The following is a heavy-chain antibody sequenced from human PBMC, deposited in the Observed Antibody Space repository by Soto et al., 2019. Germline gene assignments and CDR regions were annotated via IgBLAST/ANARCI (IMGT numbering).Heavy chain of an antibody. CDR3: AKDRGYYDSSGSTIPS. CDR2: ISGSGGST. D-gene: IGHD3-22*01. J-gene: IGHJ5*02. CDR1: GFTFSSYG. V-gene: IGHV3-23*01. Sequence: GGSLRLSXAASGFTFSSYGMSWVRQAPGQGLEWVSAISGSGGSTYYADSVKGRFTISRDNSKNTLYLQMNSLRAEDTAVYYCAKDRGYYDSSGSTIPSWGQGTLVTVSS.